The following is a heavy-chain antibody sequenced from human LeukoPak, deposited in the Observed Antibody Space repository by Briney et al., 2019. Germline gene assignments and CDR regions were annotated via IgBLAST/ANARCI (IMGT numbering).Heavy chain of an antibody. J-gene: IGHJ6*03. Sequence: GSLRLSCAASGFTFSNYWMHWVRQAPGKGLVWVSRINSDGSSTSYADSVKGRFTLSRDNAKNTLYLQMNSLRAEDTAVYYCARVSSGSYFGYYYYYMDVWGKGTTVTVSS. D-gene: IGHD1-26*01. CDR3: ARVSSGSYFGYYYYYMDV. CDR1: GFTFSNYW. CDR2: INSDGSST. V-gene: IGHV3-74*01.